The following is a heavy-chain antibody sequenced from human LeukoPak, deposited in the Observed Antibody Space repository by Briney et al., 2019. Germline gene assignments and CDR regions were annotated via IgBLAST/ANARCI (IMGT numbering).Heavy chain of an antibody. CDR1: GYTFTSYD. Sequence: ASVKVSCKASGYTFTSYDINWVRQATGQGIEWMGWMNPNSGNTGYAQKFQGRVTMTRNTSISTAYMELSSLRSEDTAVYYCARGPVYYYDSSGYSNNAFDIWGQGTMVTVSS. CDR3: ARGPVYYYDSSGYSNNAFDI. J-gene: IGHJ3*02. V-gene: IGHV1-8*01. D-gene: IGHD3-22*01. CDR2: MNPNSGNT.